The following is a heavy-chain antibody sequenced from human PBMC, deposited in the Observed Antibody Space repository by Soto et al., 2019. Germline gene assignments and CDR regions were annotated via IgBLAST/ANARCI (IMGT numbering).Heavy chain of an antibody. D-gene: IGHD6-6*01. Sequence: GDPLPLSPEAYGFIFSTNFMIGLLPATGNGLEWVSCISSSSTYIYDADSVKGRFSVSRDNAKNSLYLQMNSLRAEDTAVYYCARSLARVGSHDNWFDSWGPGTLVSVSS. J-gene: IGHJ5*01. CDR3: ARSLARVGSHDNWFDS. CDR2: ISSSSTYI. CDR1: GFIFSTNF. V-gene: IGHV3-21*01.